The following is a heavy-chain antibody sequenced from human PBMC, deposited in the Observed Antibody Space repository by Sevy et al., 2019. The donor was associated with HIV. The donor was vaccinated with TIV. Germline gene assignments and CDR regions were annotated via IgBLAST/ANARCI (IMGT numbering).Heavy chain of an antibody. D-gene: IGHD4-17*01. J-gene: IGHJ6*02. CDR3: TRADYGDYGTYYYGMDV. CDR2: IRSKAYGGTT. CDR1: GFTFGDYA. V-gene: IGHV3-49*03. Sequence: GGSLRLSCTASGFTFGDYAMSWSRQAPGKGLEWVGFIRSKAYGGTTEYAASVKGRFTISRDDSKSIAYLQMNSLKTEDTAVYYCTRADYGDYGTYYYGMDVWGQGTTVTVSS.